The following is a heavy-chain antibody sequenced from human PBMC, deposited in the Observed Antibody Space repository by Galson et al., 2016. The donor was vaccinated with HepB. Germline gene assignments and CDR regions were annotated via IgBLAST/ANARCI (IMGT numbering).Heavy chain of an antibody. CDR1: GFTFSNAW. D-gene: IGHD2-15*01. J-gene: IGHJ4*02. Sequence: SLRLSCAVSGFTFSNAWMNWVRQAPGKGLEWVGRIKSKTDGGTTDYAAPVKGRFTVSRDDSKNTLYLQMHSLKTEDTAVYYCTPPPGRSPLGYCSGTSCPDYWGQGTLVTVSS. V-gene: IGHV3-15*07. CDR2: IKSKTDGGTT. CDR3: TPPPGRSPLGYCSGTSCPDY.